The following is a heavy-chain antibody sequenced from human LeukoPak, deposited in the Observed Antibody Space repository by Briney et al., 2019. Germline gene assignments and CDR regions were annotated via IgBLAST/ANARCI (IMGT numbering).Heavy chain of an antibody. Sequence: GGSLRLSCAASGFTFSSYSMNWVRQAPGKGLEWVSSISSSSSYIYYADSVKGRFTISRDNAKNSLYLQMDSLRAEDTAVYYCTTEYYYDSSGYYFFDYWGQGTLVTVSS. V-gene: IGHV3-21*01. CDR2: ISSSSSYI. J-gene: IGHJ4*02. CDR1: GFTFSSYS. CDR3: TTEYYYDSSGYYFFDY. D-gene: IGHD3-22*01.